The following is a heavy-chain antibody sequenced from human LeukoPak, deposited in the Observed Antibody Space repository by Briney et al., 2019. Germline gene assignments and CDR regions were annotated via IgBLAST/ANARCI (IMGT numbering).Heavy chain of an antibody. D-gene: IGHD3-22*01. J-gene: IGHJ5*02. CDR3: ARDLSPLTYYYDSRGYP. CDR1: GFTFSSYS. V-gene: IGHV3-48*01. Sequence: GGSLRLSCAASGFTFSSYSMNWVRQAPGKGLEWVSYISSSSSTIYYADSVKGRFTISRDNAKNSLYLQMNSLRAEDTAVYYCARDLSPLTYYYDSRGYPWGQGTLVTVSS. CDR2: ISSSSSTI.